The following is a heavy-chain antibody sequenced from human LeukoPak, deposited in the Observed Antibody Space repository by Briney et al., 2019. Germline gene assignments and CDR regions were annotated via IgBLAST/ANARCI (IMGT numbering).Heavy chain of an antibody. V-gene: IGHV2-70*11. Sequence: SGPTLVKPTQTLTLTCTFSGFSLSTSGMCVSWIRQPPGKALEWLARTDWDDDKYYSTSLKTRLTISKDTSKNQVVLTMTNMDPVDTATYYCARIPSYGGYGPLSYYFDYWGQGTLVTVSS. CDR3: ARIPSYGGYGPLSYYFDY. J-gene: IGHJ4*02. CDR1: GFSLSTSGMC. D-gene: IGHD5-18*01. CDR2: TDWDDDK.